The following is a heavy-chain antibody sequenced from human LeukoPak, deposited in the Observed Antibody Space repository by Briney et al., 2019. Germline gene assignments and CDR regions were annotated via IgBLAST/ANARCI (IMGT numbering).Heavy chain of an antibody. Sequence: GGSLRLSCAASGFTFSNTWMSWVRQAPGKGLEWVGRIKSKTDGGTTDYAAPVKGRFTISRDDSKNTLSLQMNSLTTEDTGVYYCTTDWTAYYSSGSYHWGQGTLVTVSS. D-gene: IGHD3-10*01. CDR1: GFTFSNTW. V-gene: IGHV3-15*01. CDR2: IKSKTDGGTT. CDR3: TTDWTAYYSSGSYH. J-gene: IGHJ4*02.